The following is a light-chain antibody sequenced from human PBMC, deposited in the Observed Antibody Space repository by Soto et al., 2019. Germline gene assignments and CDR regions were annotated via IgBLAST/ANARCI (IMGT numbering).Light chain of an antibody. CDR2: KAS. CDR1: QGISSR. J-gene: IGKJ1*01. V-gene: IGKV1-5*03. CDR3: QQYWT. Sequence: DIQMTQSPSSVSASVVDRVTITCRASQGISSRLAWYQQKPGKAPKLLIYKASTLKSGVPSRFSGSGSGTEFTLTISSLQPDDFATYYCQQYWTFGQGTKVDNK.